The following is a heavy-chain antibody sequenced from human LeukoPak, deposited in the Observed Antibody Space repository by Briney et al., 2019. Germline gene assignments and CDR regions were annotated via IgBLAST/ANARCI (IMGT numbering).Heavy chain of an antibody. V-gene: IGHV1-18*01. Sequence: ASVKVSCKAAGYSFTNYDISWVRQAPGQGLEWMGWISTYNGNTNYAQKLQDRVTMTTDTSTSTAYMELRSLRSGDTAVYYCARGWEFDYWGQGTLVTVSS. CDR3: ARGWEFDY. CDR2: ISTYNGNT. J-gene: IGHJ4*02. CDR1: GYSFTNYD. D-gene: IGHD1-26*01.